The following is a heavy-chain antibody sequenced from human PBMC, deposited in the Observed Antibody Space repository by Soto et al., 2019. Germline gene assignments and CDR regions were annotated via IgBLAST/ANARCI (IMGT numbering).Heavy chain of an antibody. Sequence: GGSLRLSCAASGFTVSSKYMSWVRQAPGKGLEWVSLIQSGGPTYYADSVKGRFTISRDTSENTVHLQMDSLRAEETAVYYCASPVVLCDGGRCYGVPLDVCGKGTTVTVSS. D-gene: IGHD2-15*01. V-gene: IGHV3-66*01. J-gene: IGHJ6*04. CDR1: GFTVSSKY. CDR3: ASPVVLCDGGRCYGVPLDV. CDR2: IQSGGPT.